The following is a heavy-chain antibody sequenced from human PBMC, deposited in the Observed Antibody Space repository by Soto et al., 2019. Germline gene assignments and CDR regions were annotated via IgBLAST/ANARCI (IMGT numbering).Heavy chain of an antibody. CDR2: IYYSGST. V-gene: IGHV4-39*01. D-gene: IGHD4-17*01. Sequence: SETLSLTCTVSGGSISSSSYYWGWIRQPPGKGLEWIGSIYYSGSTYYNPSLKSRVTISVDTSKNQFSLKLSSVTAADTAVYYCASGMIGDYVWFDPWGQGTLVTVSS. CDR3: ASGMIGDYVWFDP. J-gene: IGHJ5*02. CDR1: GGSISSSSYY.